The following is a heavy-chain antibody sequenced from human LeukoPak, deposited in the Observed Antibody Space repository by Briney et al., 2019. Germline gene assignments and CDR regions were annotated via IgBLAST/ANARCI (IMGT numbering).Heavy chain of an antibody. CDR3: ARYRDGDRDISLDY. CDR2: INNRGTT. V-gene: IGHV4-59*08. J-gene: IGHJ4*02. D-gene: IGHD4-17*01. CDR1: GDSISSYY. Sequence: PSETLPHTYTVSGDSISSYYWSWLRQPPGKGLEWIGFINNRGTTSYNPSLKSRVTISRDMSKNQFALKLSSVSAADTAVYYCARYRDGDRDISLDYWGQGTLVTVSS.